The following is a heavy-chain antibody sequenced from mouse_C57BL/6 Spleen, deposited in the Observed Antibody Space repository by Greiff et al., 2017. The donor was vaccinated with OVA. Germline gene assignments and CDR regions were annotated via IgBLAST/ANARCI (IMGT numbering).Heavy chain of an antibody. D-gene: IGHD2-4*01. CDR2: IYPGDGDT. Sequence: QVQLQQSGPELVKPGASVKISCKASGYAFSSSWMNWVKQRPGKGLEWIGRIYPGDGDTNYNGKFKGKATLTADKSSSTAYMQLSSLTSEDSAVYFCARYYDYVHWYFDVWGTGTTVTVSS. J-gene: IGHJ1*03. CDR3: ARYYDYVHWYFDV. V-gene: IGHV1-82*01. CDR1: GYAFSSSW.